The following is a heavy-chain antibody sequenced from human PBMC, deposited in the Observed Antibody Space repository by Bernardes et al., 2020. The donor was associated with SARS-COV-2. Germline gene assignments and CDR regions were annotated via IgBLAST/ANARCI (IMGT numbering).Heavy chain of an antibody. CDR2: IKSKTDGGTT. J-gene: IGHJ3*02. CDR1: GFTFRNAW. Sequence: GSLRRSCAASGFTFRNAWMSWVRQAPGQGLEWVGRIKSKTDGGTTDYAAPVKGRFTISRDDSKNTLYLQMNSLKTEDTAVYYCTTDVVYQLSVFDIWGQGTMVTVSS. CDR3: TTDVVYQLSVFDI. D-gene: IGHD6-6*01. V-gene: IGHV3-15*01.